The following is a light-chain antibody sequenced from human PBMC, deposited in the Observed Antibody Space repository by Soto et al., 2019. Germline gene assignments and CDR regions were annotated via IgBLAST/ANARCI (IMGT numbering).Light chain of an antibody. J-gene: IGLJ2*01. V-gene: IGLV4-69*01. CDR2: LSSDGSH. Sequence: QPVLTQSPSASASLGASVKLTCTLSSGHSSYAIAWHQQQPEKGPRYLMKLSSDGSHSKGDGIPDRFSGASSGAERYLTISSLQSEDEADYYCQNWDTGARVVFGGGTKLTVL. CDR3: QNWDTGARVV. CDR1: SGHSSYA.